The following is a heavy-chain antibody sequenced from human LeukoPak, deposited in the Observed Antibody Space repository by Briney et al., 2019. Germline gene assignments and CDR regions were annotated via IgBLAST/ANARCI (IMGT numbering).Heavy chain of an antibody. CDR1: GFTFSNYA. Sequence: PGGSLRLSCAAAGFTFSNYAMTWVRQAPGRGLEWVSSISGSGGSTYYADSVKGRFTISRDNSKNTLYLQMYSLRAEDTAVYYCAKTDSSDYSYSFDYWGQGTLATVSS. CDR3: AKTDSSDYSYSFDY. D-gene: IGHD3-22*01. V-gene: IGHV3-23*01. CDR2: ISGSGGST. J-gene: IGHJ4*02.